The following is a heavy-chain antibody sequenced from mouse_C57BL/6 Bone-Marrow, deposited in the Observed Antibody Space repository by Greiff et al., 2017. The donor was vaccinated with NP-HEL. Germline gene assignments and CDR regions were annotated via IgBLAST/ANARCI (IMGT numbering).Heavy chain of an antibody. J-gene: IGHJ2*01. Sequence: EVQLQQSGPGMVKPSQSLSLTCTVTGYSITSGYDWHWIRHFPGNKLEWMGYISYSGSTNYNPSLKSRISITHDTSKNHFFLKLNSVTTEDTATYYCARGNYYGSRRGYYFDYWGQGTTLTVSS. D-gene: IGHD1-1*01. V-gene: IGHV3-1*01. CDR2: ISYSGST. CDR3: ARGNYYGSRRGYYFDY. CDR1: GYSITSGYD.